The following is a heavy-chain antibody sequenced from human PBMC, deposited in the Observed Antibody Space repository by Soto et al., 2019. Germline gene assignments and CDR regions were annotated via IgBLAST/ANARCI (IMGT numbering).Heavy chain of an antibody. CDR2: ISYDGSNK. CDR1: GFTFSSYG. Sequence: GGSLRLSCAASGFTFSSYGMHWVRQAPGKGLEWVAVISYDGSNKYYADSVKCRFTISRDNSKNTLYLQMNSLRAEQTAVYYCPKDDDSYAIYNHHGRDVYGQQTTVTVSS. J-gene: IGHJ6*02. V-gene: IGHV3-30*18. D-gene: IGHD3-3*01. CDR3: PKDDDSYAIYNHHGRDV.